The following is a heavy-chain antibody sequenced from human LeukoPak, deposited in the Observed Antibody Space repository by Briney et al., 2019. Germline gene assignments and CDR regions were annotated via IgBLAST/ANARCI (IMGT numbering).Heavy chain of an antibody. CDR2: ISSSSSYT. CDR3: ARDQFGPGEPI. Sequence: GGSLRLSCAASGFTFSSYSMNWVRQAPGKGLEWVSSISSSSSYTYYADSVKGRFTISRDNAKNSLYLQMNSLRAEDTAVYYCARDQFGPGEPIWGQGTMVTVSS. D-gene: IGHD3-10*01. V-gene: IGHV3-21*01. CDR1: GFTFSSYS. J-gene: IGHJ3*02.